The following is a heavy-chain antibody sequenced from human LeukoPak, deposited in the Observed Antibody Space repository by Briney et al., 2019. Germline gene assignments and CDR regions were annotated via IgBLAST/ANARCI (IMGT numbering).Heavy chain of an antibody. D-gene: IGHD6-13*01. V-gene: IGHV3-7*01. CDR2: IKQDGSEK. J-gene: IGHJ5*02. CDR3: ARCDSSSWDNWFDP. CDR1: GFTLSSYW. Sequence: GGSLRLSCVASGFTLSSYWMSWVRQALGKGVEWVAHIKQDGSEKYYVDSVKGRFTISRDNPKNSLYLQMNSLRAEDTAVYYCARCDSSSWDNWFDPWGQGTLVTVSS.